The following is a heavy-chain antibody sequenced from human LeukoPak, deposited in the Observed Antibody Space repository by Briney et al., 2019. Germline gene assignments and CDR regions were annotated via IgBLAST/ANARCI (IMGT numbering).Heavy chain of an antibody. Sequence: GGSLRLSCAASGFTFSYYGMHWVRQAPGKGLEWVAVIWYDGSNKYYADSVKGRFTISRDNSKNTLYLHMNSLRAEDTAVYYCARDTCSGGSCYWGLRAFDYWGQGTLVTVSS. CDR2: IWYDGSNK. V-gene: IGHV3-33*01. CDR3: ARDTCSGGSCYWGLRAFDY. CDR1: GFTFSYYG. J-gene: IGHJ4*02. D-gene: IGHD2-15*01.